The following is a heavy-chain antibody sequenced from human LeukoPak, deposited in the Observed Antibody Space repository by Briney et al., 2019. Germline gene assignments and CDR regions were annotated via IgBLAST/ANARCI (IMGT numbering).Heavy chain of an antibody. CDR1: GYTFTSYY. Sequence: ASVKVSCKASGYTFTSYYMHWVRQAPGQGLEWMGIINPSGGSTSYAQKFQGRVTMTRDTSTSTVYMELSSLRSEDTAVYYCARLRTSSGWYNWFDPWGQGTLVTVSS. D-gene: IGHD6-19*01. CDR3: ARLRTSSGWYNWFDP. CDR2: INPSGGST. J-gene: IGHJ5*02. V-gene: IGHV1-46*01.